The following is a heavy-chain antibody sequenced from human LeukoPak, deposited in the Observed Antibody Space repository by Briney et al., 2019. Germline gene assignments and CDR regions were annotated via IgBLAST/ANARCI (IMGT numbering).Heavy chain of an antibody. CDR3: AKDLYYDGSGYYYY. Sequence: GGSLRLSCAASGFSLSSYWMSWVRQAPGKGLEWVATMNEDEREKYYVASVKGRFTTYRDNAKNTLYLQMNSLRAEDTAVYYCAKDLYYDGSGYYYYWGQGTLVTVSS. CDR2: MNEDEREK. J-gene: IGHJ4*02. CDR1: GFSLSSYW. V-gene: IGHV3-7*03. D-gene: IGHD3-22*01.